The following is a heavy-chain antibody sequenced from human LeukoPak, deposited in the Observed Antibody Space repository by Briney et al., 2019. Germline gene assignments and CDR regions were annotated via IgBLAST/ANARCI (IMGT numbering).Heavy chain of an antibody. V-gene: IGHV4-31*03. Sequence: PSETLSLTCTVSGGSISSGGYYWSWIRQHPGKGLEWIGYFYYSGSTYYNPSLKSRVTISVDTSKNQFSLKLSSVTAADTAVYYCARREIGRVLLWFGEGIDAFDIWGQGTMVTVS. CDR1: GGSISSGGYY. J-gene: IGHJ3*02. CDR2: FYYSGST. CDR3: ARREIGRVLLWFGEGIDAFDI. D-gene: IGHD3-10*01.